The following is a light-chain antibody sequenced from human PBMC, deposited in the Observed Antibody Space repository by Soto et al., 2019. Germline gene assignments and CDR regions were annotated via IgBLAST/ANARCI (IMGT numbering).Light chain of an antibody. CDR3: AAWDDSLSGLVV. CDR1: SSNIGSNT. CDR2: GNN. Sequence: QSVLTQPPSASGTPGQTVTISCSGSSSNIGSNTVTWYQQLPGTAPKLLIFGNNQRPSGVPDRFSGSKSGTSASLAISGLQSEDEADYYCAAWDDSLSGLVVFGGGTKLTVL. V-gene: IGLV1-44*01. J-gene: IGLJ2*01.